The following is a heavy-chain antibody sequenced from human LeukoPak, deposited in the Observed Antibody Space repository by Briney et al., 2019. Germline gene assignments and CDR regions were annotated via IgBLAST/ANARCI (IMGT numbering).Heavy chain of an antibody. J-gene: IGHJ4*02. V-gene: IGHV3-21*01. CDR2: IGSSSSYI. D-gene: IGHD3-22*01. Sequence: GGSLRLSCAASGFTFSSYSMNWVRQAPGKGLEWVSSIGSSSSYIYYADSVKGRFTISRDNAKNSLYLQMNSLRAEDTAVYYCARRSGYDSSGYYRPYDYWGQGTLVTVSS. CDR1: GFTFSSYS. CDR3: ARRSGYDSSGYYRPYDY.